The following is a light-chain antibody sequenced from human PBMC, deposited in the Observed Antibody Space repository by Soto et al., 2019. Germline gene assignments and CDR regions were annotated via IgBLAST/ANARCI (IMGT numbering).Light chain of an antibody. CDR3: LLSYYAARV. J-gene: IGLJ2*01. Sequence: QAVVTQEPSLTVSPGGTVTLTCGSSTGAVTSNHHPYWFQQKAGQAPRTLIYDTSNKHSWTPARFSGSLLGDKAALTLSGAQPEDGGQDFCLLSYYAARVFGGGTKGTGL. CDR2: DTS. CDR1: TGAVTSNHH. V-gene: IGLV7-46*01.